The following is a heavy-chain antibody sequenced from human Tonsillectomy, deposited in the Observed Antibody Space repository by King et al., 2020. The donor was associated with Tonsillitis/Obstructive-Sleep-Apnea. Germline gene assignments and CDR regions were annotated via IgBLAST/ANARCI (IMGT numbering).Heavy chain of an antibody. CDR1: GYTFTKYG. CDR3: ARGGDFWRGYYPDY. V-gene: IGHV1-18*01. CDR2: INSYNGNT. Sequence: VQLVQSGTEVKKPGASVKVSCKASGYTFTKYGISWVRQAPGQGLEWMGWINSYNGNTNSAQKLQGRVTMTTDTSTTTAYMKLRSLRSDDTAVYYCARGGDFWRGYYPDYWGQGTLVTVSS. J-gene: IGHJ4*02. D-gene: IGHD3-3*01.